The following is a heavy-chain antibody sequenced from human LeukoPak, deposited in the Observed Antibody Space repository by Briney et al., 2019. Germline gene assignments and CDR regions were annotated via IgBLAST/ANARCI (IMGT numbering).Heavy chain of an antibody. CDR2: IWYDGSNK. D-gene: IGHD5-12*01. J-gene: IGHJ4*02. Sequence: PGRSLRLSCAASGFTFSSYGMHWVRQAPGKGLEWVAVIWYDGSNKYYADSVKGRFTISRDNSKNTLYLQMNSLRAEGTAVYYCARGATIGYSGYDYFDYWGQGTLVTVSS. V-gene: IGHV3-33*01. CDR1: GFTFSSYG. CDR3: ARGATIGYSGYDYFDY.